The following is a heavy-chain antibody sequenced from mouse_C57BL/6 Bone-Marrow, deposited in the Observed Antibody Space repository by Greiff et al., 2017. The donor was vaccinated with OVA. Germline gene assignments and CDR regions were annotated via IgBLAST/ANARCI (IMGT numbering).Heavy chain of an antibody. D-gene: IGHD1-1*01. J-gene: IGHJ2*01. CDR3: ARLWNYYGSSLDY. CDR1: GYAFTNYL. V-gene: IGHV1-54*01. Sequence: QVQLQQSGAELVRPGTSVKVSCKASGYAFTNYLIEWVKQRPGQGLEWIGVINPGSGGTNYNEKFKGKGTLTADKSSSTAYMQLSSLTSEDSAVYFCARLWNYYGSSLDYWGQGTTLTVSS. CDR2: INPGSGGT.